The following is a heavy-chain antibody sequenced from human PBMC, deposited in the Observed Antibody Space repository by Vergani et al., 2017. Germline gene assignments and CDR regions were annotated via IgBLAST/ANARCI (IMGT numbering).Heavy chain of an antibody. CDR1: GGSFTSYH. CDR2: IDHTGRP. D-gene: IGHD2-8*01. J-gene: IGHJ6*03. CDR3: ARVKTETNGHLYYYYHMDV. Sequence: QVQLQQWGGGLLKPSETLSLTCVVNGGSFTSYHWTWIRQSPGEGLEWVGDIDHTGRPDYNPSLKSRLTMSVDKSRNQFSRTLNSVTATDTAIYFCARVKTETNGHLYYYYHMDVWGQGTAVTVS. V-gene: IGHV4-34*01.